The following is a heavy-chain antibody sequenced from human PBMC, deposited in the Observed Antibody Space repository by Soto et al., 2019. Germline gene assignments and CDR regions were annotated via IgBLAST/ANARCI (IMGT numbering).Heavy chain of an antibody. Sequence: GGSLRLSCAASGFTFSSYAMHWVRQAPGKGLEWVAVISYDGSNKYYADSVKGRLTISRDNSKNTLYLQMNSLRAEDTAVYYCARGITIFGVVTRMDVWGQGTTVTVSS. CDR1: GFTFSSYA. CDR3: ARGITIFGVVTRMDV. V-gene: IGHV3-30-3*01. D-gene: IGHD3-3*01. CDR2: ISYDGSNK. J-gene: IGHJ6*02.